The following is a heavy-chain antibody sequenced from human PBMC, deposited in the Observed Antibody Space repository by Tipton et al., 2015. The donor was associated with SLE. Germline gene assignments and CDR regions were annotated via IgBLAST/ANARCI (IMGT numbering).Heavy chain of an antibody. J-gene: IGHJ4*02. CDR2: INHSGST. D-gene: IGHD6-19*01. V-gene: IGHV4-34*01. CDR1: GGSFSGYY. CDR3: ARGISGWPD. Sequence: TLSLTCAVYGGSFSGYYWSWIRQPPGKGLEWIGEINHSGSTNYNPSLKSRVTISVDTSKNQFSLKLSSVTAADTAVYYCARGISGWPDWGQGTLVTVSS.